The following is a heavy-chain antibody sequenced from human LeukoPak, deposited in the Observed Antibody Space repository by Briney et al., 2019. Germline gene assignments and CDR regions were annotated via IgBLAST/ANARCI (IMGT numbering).Heavy chain of an antibody. Sequence: GGSLRLSCAASGFTFSSYSMNWVRQAPGKGLEWVSYISSSSSTIYYADSVKGRFTISRDNAKNSLYLQMNSLRAEDTAVYYCARDRSRFDPWGQGTLVTVSS. CDR1: GFTFSSYS. V-gene: IGHV3-48*01. CDR2: ISSSSSTI. J-gene: IGHJ5*02. CDR3: ARDRSRFDP.